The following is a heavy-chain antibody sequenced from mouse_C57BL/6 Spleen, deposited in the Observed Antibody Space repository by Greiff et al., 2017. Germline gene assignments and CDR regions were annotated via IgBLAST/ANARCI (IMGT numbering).Heavy chain of an antibody. CDR2: INPSNGGT. V-gene: IGHV1-53*01. CDR1: GYTFTSYW. J-gene: IGHJ2*01. D-gene: IGHD2-4*01. CDR3: ASYDYDESYFDY. Sequence: QPGTELVKPGASVKLSCKASGYTFTSYWMHWVKRRPGQGLEWIGNINPSNGGTNYNEKFKSKATLTVDKSSSTAYMQLSSLTSEDSAVYYCASYDYDESYFDYWGQGTTLTVSS.